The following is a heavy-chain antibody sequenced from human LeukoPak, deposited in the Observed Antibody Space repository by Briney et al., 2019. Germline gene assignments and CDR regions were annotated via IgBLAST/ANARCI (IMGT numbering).Heavy chain of an antibody. J-gene: IGHJ4*02. V-gene: IGHV5-51*01. CDR1: GYSFTTYW. CDR2: IHPGRSDV. CDR3: TRRQDRSGYSDY. Sequence: GESLKISCKTSGYSFTTYWIAWVRQIPRQGLDLMGIIHPGRSDVRYSPSFQGPGTLSPDKPLSTASPSCRSLEASDTGLYYCTRRQDRSGYSDYWGQGTLVTVSS. D-gene: IGHD3-22*01.